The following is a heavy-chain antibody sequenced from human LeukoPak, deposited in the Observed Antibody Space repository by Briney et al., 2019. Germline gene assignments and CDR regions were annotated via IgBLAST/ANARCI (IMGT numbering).Heavy chain of an antibody. CDR2: ISSDGNHK. Sequence: GGSLRLSCAASGFSFSTFAMHWVRQAPGKGLEWVAVISSDGNHKYNADSVKGRFTISRDNSKNTLFLQMNSLRAEDTAAYYCSKGRWLVEQTFDYWGQGTLVTVSS. CDR3: SKGRWLVEQTFDY. CDR1: GFSFSTFA. D-gene: IGHD6-19*01. J-gene: IGHJ4*02. V-gene: IGHV3-30-3*01.